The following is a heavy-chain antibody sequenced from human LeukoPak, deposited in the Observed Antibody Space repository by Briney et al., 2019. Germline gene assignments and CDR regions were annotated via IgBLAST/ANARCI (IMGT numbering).Heavy chain of an antibody. D-gene: IGHD6-6*01. J-gene: IGHJ4*02. CDR2: INHSGST. CDR1: GGSFSGYY. V-gene: IGHV4-34*01. CDR3: ASTYSSSSEYYFDY. Sequence: SETLSLTCAVYGGSFSGYYWSWIRQPPGKGLEWIGEINHSGSTNYNPSLKSRVTISVDTSKNQFSLKLSSVTAADTAVYYCASTYSSSSEYYFDYWGQGTLVTVSS.